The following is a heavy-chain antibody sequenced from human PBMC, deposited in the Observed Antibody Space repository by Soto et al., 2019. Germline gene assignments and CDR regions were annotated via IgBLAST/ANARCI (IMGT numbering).Heavy chain of an antibody. J-gene: IGHJ4*02. CDR1: GLSISSHC. CDR2: IGVYNGKR. D-gene: IGHD3-9*01. Sequence: GASVNASFTKSGLSISSHCLRWGRRAPGQRLEWMGWIGVYNGKRNYAQRFQDRVILTTDTSTSTAYMDLRSLTSDDTAMYYCARDQSFYVTFSGQTLDLDNWGQGTLVTVSS. CDR3: ARDQSFYVTFSGQTLDLDN. V-gene: IGHV1-18*01.